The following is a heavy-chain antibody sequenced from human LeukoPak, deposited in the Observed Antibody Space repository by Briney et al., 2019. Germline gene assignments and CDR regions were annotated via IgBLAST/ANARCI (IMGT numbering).Heavy chain of an antibody. J-gene: IGHJ4*02. V-gene: IGHV1-2*02. CDR1: GYTFTGYY. D-gene: IGHD6-13*01. CDR2: INPNSGGT. CDR3: ARDSSSSWPQENY. Sequence: GASVKVSCKASGYTFTGYYMHWVRQAPGQGLEWMGWINPNSGGTNYAQKFQGRVTMTRDTSISTAYMELSRLRSDDTAVYYCARDSSSSWPQENYWGQGTLVTVSS.